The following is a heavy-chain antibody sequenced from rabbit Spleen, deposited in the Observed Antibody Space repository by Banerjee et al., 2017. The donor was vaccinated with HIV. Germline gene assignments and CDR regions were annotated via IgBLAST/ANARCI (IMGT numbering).Heavy chain of an antibody. CDR2: IYGGSSGST. CDR3: ARTSGDFITRLDL. CDR1: GFTISGSYY. V-gene: IGHV1S40*01. D-gene: IGHD1-1*01. J-gene: IGHJ3*01. Sequence: QSLEESGGDLVKPGASLTLTCTASGFTISGSYYMCWVRQAPGKGLEWIACIYGGSSGSTYYASWAKGRFTISKTSSTTVTLQMTSLTVADTASYFCARTSGDFITRLDLWGPGTLVTVS.